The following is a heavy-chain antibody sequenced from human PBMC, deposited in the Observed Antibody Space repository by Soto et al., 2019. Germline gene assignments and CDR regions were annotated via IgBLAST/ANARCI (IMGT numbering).Heavy chain of an antibody. V-gene: IGHV4-4*02. J-gene: IGHJ4*02. CDR3: ARLVYETRLNYMYFDF. D-gene: IGHD3-10*01. Sequence: PSETLSLTCAVSGVSISSGNWWTWVRQSPQRGLEYIGEIFHDGTANYYPSFERRVAISVDTSKNQFSLKLTSVTAADTAIYFCARLVYETRLNYMYFDFCGQGPLVTVYS. CDR2: IFHDGTA. CDR1: GVSISSGNW.